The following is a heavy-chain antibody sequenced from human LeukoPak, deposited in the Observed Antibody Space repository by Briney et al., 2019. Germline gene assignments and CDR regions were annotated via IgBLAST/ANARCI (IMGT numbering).Heavy chain of an antibody. D-gene: IGHD1-26*01. J-gene: IGHJ6*02. V-gene: IGHV3-66*01. Sequence: GGSLRLSCAATGFTVSNNYMSWVRQAPGTGLEWVSVIYTAGTTYYAASVKGRFTISRDNSRNTLYLQMNSLRAEDTAVYYCAKSPGTYSYYSYLDVWGQGTTVIVSS. CDR1: GFTVSNNY. CDR3: AKSPGTYSYYSYLDV. CDR2: IYTAGTT.